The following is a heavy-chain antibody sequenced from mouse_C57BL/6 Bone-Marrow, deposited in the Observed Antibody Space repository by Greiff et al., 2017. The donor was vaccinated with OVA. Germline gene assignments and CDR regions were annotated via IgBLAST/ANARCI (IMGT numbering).Heavy chain of an antibody. Sequence: QVQLQQSGSELRSPGSSVKLSCKDFDSEVFPIAYMSWVRQKPGHGFEWIGGILPSIGRTIYGEKFEDKATLDADTLSNTAYLELNSLTSEDSAIYYCARGYGYDGFWYFDVWGTGTTVTVSS. CDR1: DSEVFPIAY. D-gene: IGHD2-2*01. J-gene: IGHJ1*03. V-gene: IGHV15-2*01. CDR3: ARGYGYDGFWYFDV. CDR2: ILPSIGRT.